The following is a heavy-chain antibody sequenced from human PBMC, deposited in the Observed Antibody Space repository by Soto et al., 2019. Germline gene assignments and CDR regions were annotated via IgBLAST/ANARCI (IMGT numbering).Heavy chain of an antibody. V-gene: IGHV3-30*03. Sequence: QVQLVESGGGVVQPGRSLRLSCAASGFTFSSYGMHWVRQAPGKGLEWVAVISDDGSNKYYADSVKGRFTISRDNSKNTLYLQMNSLRAEDTAVYYCATDVDSAMVWWRALPDYWGQGTLGHVSS. CDR3: ATDVDSAMVWWRALPDY. CDR2: ISDDGSNK. J-gene: IGHJ4*02. CDR1: GFTFSSYG. D-gene: IGHD5-18*01.